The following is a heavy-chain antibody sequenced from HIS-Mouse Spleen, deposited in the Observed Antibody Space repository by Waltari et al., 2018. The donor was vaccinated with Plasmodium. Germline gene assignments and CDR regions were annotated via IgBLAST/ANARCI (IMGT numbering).Heavy chain of an antibody. V-gene: IGHV4-39*01. CDR1: GGSISSSSYY. D-gene: IGHD1-26*01. J-gene: IGHJ4*02. Sequence: QLQLQESGPGLVKPSETLSLTCTVSGGSISSSSYYWGWIRQPPGKGLEWIGSIYYSGGTYYTPSLKSRVTISVDTSKNQFSRKLSSVTAADTAVYYCARRGGSYYYFDYWGQGTLVTVSS. CDR3: ARRGGSYYYFDY. CDR2: IYYSGGT.